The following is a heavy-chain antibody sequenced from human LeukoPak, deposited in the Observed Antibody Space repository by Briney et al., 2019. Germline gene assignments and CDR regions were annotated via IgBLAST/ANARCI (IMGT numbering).Heavy chain of an antibody. CDR3: AAYYYGSGSDYSDY. J-gene: IGHJ4*02. Sequence: GGSLRLSCAASGFTFSTYAMHWVRQAPGKGLEYVSAISANGVSTYYANSVKGRFTISRDNSKNTVYLQMGSQRPEDTAVCYCAAYYYGSGSDYSDYWGQGTLVTVSS. CDR1: GFTFSTYA. V-gene: IGHV3-64*01. CDR2: ISANGVST. D-gene: IGHD3-10*01.